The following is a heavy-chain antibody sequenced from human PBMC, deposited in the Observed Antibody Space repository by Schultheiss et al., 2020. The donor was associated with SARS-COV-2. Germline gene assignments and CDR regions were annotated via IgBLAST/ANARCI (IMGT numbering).Heavy chain of an antibody. V-gene: IGHV4-31*03. D-gene: IGHD5-12*01. J-gene: IGHJ4*02. CDR1: GGSISSGGYY. CDR3: ARAHLNSGYETIDY. CDR2: IYYSGST. Sequence: SQTLSLTCTVSGGSISSGGYYWSWIRQHPGKGLEWIGYIYYSGSTYYNPSLKSRVTISVDTSKNQFSLKLSSVTAADTAVYYCARAHLNSGYETIDYWGQGTLVTVSS.